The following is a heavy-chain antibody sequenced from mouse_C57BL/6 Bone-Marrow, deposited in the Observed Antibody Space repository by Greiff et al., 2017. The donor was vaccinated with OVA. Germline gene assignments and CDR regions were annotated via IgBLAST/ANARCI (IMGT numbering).Heavy chain of an antibody. V-gene: IGHV1-81*01. CDR2: IYPRSGNT. Sequence: VKLQESGAELARPGASVKLSCKASGYTFTSYGISWVKQRTGQGLEWIGEIYPRSGNTYYNEKFKGKATLTADKSSSTAYMELRSLTSEDSAVYFCARSTAQATGDYWGQGTTLTVSS. CDR3: ARSTAQATGDY. D-gene: IGHD3-2*02. J-gene: IGHJ2*01. CDR1: GYTFTSYG.